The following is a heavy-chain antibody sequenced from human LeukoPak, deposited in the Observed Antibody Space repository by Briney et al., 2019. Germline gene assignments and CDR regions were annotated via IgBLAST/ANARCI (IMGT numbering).Heavy chain of an antibody. J-gene: IGHJ5*02. CDR2: INHGGST. CDR3: ASSKKLDP. Sequence: SETLSLTCAVYGGSFSGYYWSWIRQPPGKGLEWIGEINHGGSTNYNPSLKSRVTISVDTSKNQFSLKLSSVTAADTAVYYCASSKKLDPWGQGTLVTVSS. CDR1: GGSFSGYY. V-gene: IGHV4-34*01.